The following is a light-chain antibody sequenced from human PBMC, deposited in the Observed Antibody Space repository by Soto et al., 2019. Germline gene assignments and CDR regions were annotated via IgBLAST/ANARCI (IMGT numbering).Light chain of an antibody. V-gene: IGLV2-14*01. CDR1: SSDFGGYNY. CDR2: EVT. CDR3: SSYSGSSTPYV. J-gene: IGLJ1*01. Sequence: SVLTKPAYVSGSPGQTIAISCPGTSSDFGGYNYVSWYQQHSGEAPKLLIHEVTHRPSGVSNRFSGSKSGNAASLIISGLQAEDEADYYCSSYSGSSTPYVFGSGTKVTVL.